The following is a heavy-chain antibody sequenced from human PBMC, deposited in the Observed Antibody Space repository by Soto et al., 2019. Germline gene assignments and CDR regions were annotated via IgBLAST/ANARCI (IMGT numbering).Heavy chain of an antibody. D-gene: IGHD5-12*01. V-gene: IGHV4-59*01. CDR2: IYYSGST. CDR1: GGSIRSYY. Sequence: SESLSLTCTVSGGSIRSYYWSWIRQPPGKGLEWIGYIYYSGSTNYNPSLKSRVTISVDTSKNQFSLKLSSVTAADTAVYYCARDRDGYILDYWGQGTLVTVSS. J-gene: IGHJ4*02. CDR3: ARDRDGYILDY.